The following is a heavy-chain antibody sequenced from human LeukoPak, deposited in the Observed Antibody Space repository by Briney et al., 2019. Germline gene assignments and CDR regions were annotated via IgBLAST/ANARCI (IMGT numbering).Heavy chain of an antibody. J-gene: IGHJ3*02. CDR3: ATHNLEWLYNDAFDI. CDR1: GYTFTDYS. CDR2: INPNSGGT. Sequence: GASVKVSCKTSGYTFTDYSIHWVRQAPGQGLEWMGWINPNSGGTNYAQKFQGRVTMTRDTSISTAYMELSRLRSDDTAVYYCATHNLEWLYNDAFDIWGQGTMVTVSS. D-gene: IGHD3-3*01. V-gene: IGHV1-2*02.